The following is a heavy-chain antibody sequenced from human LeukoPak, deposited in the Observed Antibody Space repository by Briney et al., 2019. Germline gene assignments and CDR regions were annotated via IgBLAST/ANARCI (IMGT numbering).Heavy chain of an antibody. CDR1: GGTFSSYA. J-gene: IGHJ4*02. Sequence: ASVKVSCKASGGTFSSYAISWVRQAPGQGLEWMGIINPSGGSTSYAQKFQGRVTMTRDTSTSTVYMELSSLRSEDTAVYYCARAGGYDSSGYYYREPFDYWGQGTLVTVSS. V-gene: IGHV1-46*01. D-gene: IGHD3-22*01. CDR3: ARAGGYDSSGYYYREPFDY. CDR2: INPSGGST.